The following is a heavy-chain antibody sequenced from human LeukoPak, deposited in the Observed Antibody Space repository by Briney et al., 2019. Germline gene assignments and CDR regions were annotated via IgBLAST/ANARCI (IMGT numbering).Heavy chain of an antibody. CDR1: GYTFTGYF. D-gene: IGHD1-26*01. V-gene: IGHV1-2*06. CDR3: ARDLSSTSNWEFNF. CDR2: INLNSGGT. Sequence: GPSVKVSCKASGYTFTGYFMHLVRQAPGQGLEWMGRINLNSGGTYYAQNFQGRVTMTRDTSISTAYVELSRLTSDDTAMYYCARDLSSTSNWEFNFSGQGSLVTVSS. J-gene: IGHJ4*02.